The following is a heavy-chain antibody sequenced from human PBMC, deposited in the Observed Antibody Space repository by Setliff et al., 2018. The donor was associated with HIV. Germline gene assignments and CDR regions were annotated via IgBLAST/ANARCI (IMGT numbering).Heavy chain of an antibody. CDR2: IHNGGRT. Sequence: SETLSLTCSVSGDSIGSSSYYWGWIRQSPGKGLEWIATIHNGGRTYYNPSLDSRVSSSVDTSKNRFFLRLSSVTAADTAVYYCAKHFSNYDFWSGYSSAAYFQEWGQGT. V-gene: IGHV4-39*01. J-gene: IGHJ1*01. D-gene: IGHD3-3*01. CDR1: GDSIGSSSYY. CDR3: AKHFSNYDFWSGYSSAAYFQE.